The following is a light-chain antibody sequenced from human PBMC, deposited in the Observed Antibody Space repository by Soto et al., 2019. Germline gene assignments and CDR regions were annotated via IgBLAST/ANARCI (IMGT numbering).Light chain of an antibody. CDR2: LNSDVGH. J-gene: IGLJ2*01. V-gene: IGLV4-69*01. CDR3: QTWGTGIVV. CDR1: SGHSSYA. Sequence: QLVLTQSPSASASLGASVKLTCTLSSGHSSYAIAWHQQQPEKGPRYLMKLNSDVGHSKGDVIPDRFSGSSSGAERYLIIYILQSGDGADCNCQTWGTGIVVFGGGTKLTVL.